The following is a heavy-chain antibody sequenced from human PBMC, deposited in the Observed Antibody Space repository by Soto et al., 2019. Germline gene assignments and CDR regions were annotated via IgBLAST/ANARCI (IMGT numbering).Heavy chain of an antibody. CDR3: ARRYGGTHDY. J-gene: IGHJ4*02. Sequence: SETLSLTCTVSGGSISSYYWSWIRQPPGKGLEWIGYIYYSGSTNYNPSLKSRVTVSVDTSKNQFSLKLSSVTAADTAVYYCARRYGGTHDYWGQGTLVTVSS. D-gene: IGHD4-17*01. CDR2: IYYSGST. CDR1: GGSISSYY. V-gene: IGHV4-59*08.